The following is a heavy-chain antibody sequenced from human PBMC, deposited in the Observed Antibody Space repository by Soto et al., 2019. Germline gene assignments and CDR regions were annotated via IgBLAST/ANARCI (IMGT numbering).Heavy chain of an antibody. Sequence: QVQLVQSGSEEKKPGASVRVSCKASGYTFTSFAIHWVRQAPGHRLECMGWINAGNGNTKYSQKFQGRVTITRDKSASTAYMELSSLRSEDTAVYYCARGGVYSLFDYWGQGTLVTVSS. CDR2: INAGNGNT. D-gene: IGHD2-8*01. CDR3: ARGGVYSLFDY. V-gene: IGHV1-3*05. J-gene: IGHJ4*02. CDR1: GYTFTSFA.